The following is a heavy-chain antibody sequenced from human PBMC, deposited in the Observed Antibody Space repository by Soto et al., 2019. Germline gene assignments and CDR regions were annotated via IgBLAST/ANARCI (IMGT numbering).Heavy chain of an antibody. Sequence: GASVKVSCKASGFTFTSSAMQWVRHARGQRLEWIGWIVVGSGNTNYAQKFQERVTITRDMSTSTAYMELSSLRSEDTAVYYCAADPDYMPGDYYYMDVWGKGTTVTVSS. CDR1: GFTFTSSA. J-gene: IGHJ6*03. D-gene: IGHD4-4*01. CDR2: IVVGSGNT. V-gene: IGHV1-58*02. CDR3: AADPDYMPGDYYYMDV.